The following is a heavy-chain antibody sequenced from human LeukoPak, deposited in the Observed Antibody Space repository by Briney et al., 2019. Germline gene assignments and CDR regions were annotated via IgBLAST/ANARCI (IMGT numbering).Heavy chain of an antibody. CDR1: GYTFTSYD. V-gene: IGHV1-8*03. D-gene: IGHD6-6*01. CDR3: ARGDIAAPIPFDY. CDR2: MNPNSGNT. J-gene: IGHJ4*02. Sequence: GASVKVSCKASGYTFTSYDINWVRQATGQGLEWMGWMNPNSGNTGYAQKFEGRVTITRNTSISTAYMALSSLRSADTAGYYCARGDIAAPIPFDYWGQGTLVTVSS.